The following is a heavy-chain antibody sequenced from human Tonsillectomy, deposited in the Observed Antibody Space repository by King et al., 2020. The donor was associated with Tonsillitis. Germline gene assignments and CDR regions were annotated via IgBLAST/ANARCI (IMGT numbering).Heavy chain of an antibody. J-gene: IGHJ4*02. Sequence: QLVQSGAEVKKPGASVKVSCKASGYTFTTYGIAWVRQAPGQGLEWMGWISGYNDNTNYAHKFQGRLTMTAVTSTNTAYMERRTLRSDDTAVYFCARESPYYDFWSSYYADWGQGTLVTVSS. V-gene: IGHV1-18*01. CDR3: ARESPYYDFWSSYYAD. D-gene: IGHD3-3*01. CDR1: GYTFTTYG. CDR2: ISGYNDNT.